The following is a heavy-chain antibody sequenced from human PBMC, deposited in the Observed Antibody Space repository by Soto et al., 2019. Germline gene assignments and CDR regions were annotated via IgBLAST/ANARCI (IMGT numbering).Heavy chain of an antibody. Sequence: PGGSLRLSCAASGFAFSSYSMNLVRQSPGKGLEWVSSISSSSSYIYYADSVKGRFTISRDNAKNSLYLQMKSLRAEDKAVYYCARDLTPYSSSWSPPYGMDVWCQGNSVTVSS. J-gene: IGHJ6*02. V-gene: IGHV3-21*01. CDR2: ISSSSSYI. D-gene: IGHD6-13*01. CDR3: ARDLTPYSSSWSPPYGMDV. CDR1: GFAFSSYS.